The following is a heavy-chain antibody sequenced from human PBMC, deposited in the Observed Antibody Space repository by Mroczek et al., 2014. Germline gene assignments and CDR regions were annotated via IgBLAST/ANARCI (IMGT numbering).Heavy chain of an antibody. V-gene: IGHV4-4*07. J-gene: IGHJ3*02. CDR1: GGSISSYY. D-gene: IGHD3-22*01. CDR2: IYTSGST. CDR3: ASSYDSSGYNDAFDI. Sequence: QLVESGPGLVKPSETLSLTCTVSGGSISSYYWSWIRQPAGKGLEWIGRIYTSGSTNYNPSLKSRVTMSVDTSKNQFSLKLSSVTAADTAVYYCASSYDSSGYNDAFDIWGQGTMVTVSS.